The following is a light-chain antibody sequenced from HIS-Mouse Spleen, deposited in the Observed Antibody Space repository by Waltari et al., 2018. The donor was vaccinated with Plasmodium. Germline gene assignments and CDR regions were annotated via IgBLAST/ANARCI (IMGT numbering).Light chain of an antibody. CDR3: LQHNSYPLGPPLYT. J-gene: IGKJ2*01. CDR1: QGIRND. Sequence: DIHMTQSPSSLSASVGDRVTITCRASQGIRNDLGWYQQKPGKAPKRLIYAASSLQSGGPSRFSGSGSGTEFTLTISSLQPEDFATYYCLQHNSYPLGPPLYTFGQGTKLEIK. CDR2: AAS. V-gene: IGKV1-17*01.